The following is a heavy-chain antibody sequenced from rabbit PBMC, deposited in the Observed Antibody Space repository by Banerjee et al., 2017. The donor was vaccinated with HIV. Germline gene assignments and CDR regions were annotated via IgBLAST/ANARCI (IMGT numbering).Heavy chain of an antibody. J-gene: IGHJ4*01. D-gene: IGHD7-1*01. Sequence: QEQLVESGGDLVQPEGSLTLTCKASGLDFSSSYWICWVRQAPGKGLEWIGCIYAGSSGTTWYASWAKGRFTISKTSSTTVTLQMTSLTAADTATYFCARGTYNTGYYAGYPDLWGQGTLVT. CDR2: IYAGSSGTT. V-gene: IGHV1S45*01. CDR1: GLDFSSSYW. CDR3: ARGTYNTGYYAGYPDL.